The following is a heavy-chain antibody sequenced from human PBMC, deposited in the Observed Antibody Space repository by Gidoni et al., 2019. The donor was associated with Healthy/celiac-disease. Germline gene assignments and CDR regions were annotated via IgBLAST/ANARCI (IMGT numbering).Heavy chain of an antibody. V-gene: IGHV3-30-3*01. CDR3: ARGGLYVSGTPDWYFDL. Sequence: HWVRQAPGKGLEWVPVMSYDGSNKYYSDSVKGLFTISRDNSKNTRYLQMNSLRAEDMAVYYCARGGLYVSGTPDWYFDLWGRGTLVTVSS. D-gene: IGHD3-10*01. CDR2: MSYDGSNK. J-gene: IGHJ2*01.